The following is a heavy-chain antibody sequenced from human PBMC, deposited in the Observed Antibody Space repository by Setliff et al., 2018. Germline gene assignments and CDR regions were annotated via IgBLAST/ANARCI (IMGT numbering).Heavy chain of an antibody. J-gene: IGHJ4*02. CDR2: VYNSGST. V-gene: IGHV4-59*08. CDR1: GGSVSTYY. CDR3: ARTARVPDC. Sequence: SETLSLTCTVSGGSVSTYYWTWIRQPPGKGLEWIGFVYNSGSTTYNPSLKSRVTISVDTSNNQFSLKLTSVTAADTAMYFCARTARVPDCSGQGILVTVSS.